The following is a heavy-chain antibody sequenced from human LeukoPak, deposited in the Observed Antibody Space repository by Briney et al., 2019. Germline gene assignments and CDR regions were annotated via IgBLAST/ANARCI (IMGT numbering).Heavy chain of an antibody. CDR1: GFTFDEYA. Sequence: GGSLRLSCAASGFTFDEYAMHWVRQAPGKGLEWVSLISGDGGSTYYADSVKGRFTISRDNSKNSLYLQMNSLRTEDTALYYCAKGRIYYGSGNSPLFDYWGQGTLVTVSS. CDR2: ISGDGGST. J-gene: IGHJ4*02. V-gene: IGHV3-43*02. CDR3: AKGRIYYGSGNSPLFDY. D-gene: IGHD3-10*01.